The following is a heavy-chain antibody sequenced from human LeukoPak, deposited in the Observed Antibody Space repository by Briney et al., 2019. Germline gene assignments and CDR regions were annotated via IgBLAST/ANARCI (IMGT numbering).Heavy chain of an antibody. CDR2: INPSDGAT. CDR1: GYTFTMYY. D-gene: IGHD3-10*01. J-gene: IGHJ6*03. V-gene: IGHV1-46*01. Sequence: ASVKVSCKASGYTFTMYYIHWVRQAPGQGLEWMGMINPSDGATTYAQRFQGRVTMTRDMSTTTVYLDLLSLRFGDTAVYLCAREQRGGLSGHLGGLFASYYTYYYMDVWGRGTTVTVSS. CDR3: AREQRGGLSGHLGGLFASYYTYYYMDV.